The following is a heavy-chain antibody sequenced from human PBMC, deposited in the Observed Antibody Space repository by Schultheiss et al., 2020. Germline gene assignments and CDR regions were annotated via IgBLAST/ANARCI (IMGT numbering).Heavy chain of an antibody. Sequence: SETLSLTCTVSGGSISSGDYYWSWIRQPPGKGLEWIGSIYQGGGTYYNPSLKSRVTISVDTSKNQFSLKLSSVTAADTAVYYCARDNSGSYDYYYYYGMDVWGQGTTVTVSS. V-gene: IGHV4-39*07. J-gene: IGHJ6*02. CDR1: GGSISSGDYY. CDR2: IYQGGGT. CDR3: ARDNSGSYDYYYYYGMDV. D-gene: IGHD1-26*01.